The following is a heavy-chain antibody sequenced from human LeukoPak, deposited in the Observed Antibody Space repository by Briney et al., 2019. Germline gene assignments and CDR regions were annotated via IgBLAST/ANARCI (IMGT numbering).Heavy chain of an antibody. J-gene: IGHJ3*02. D-gene: IGHD5/OR15-5a*01. CDR2: ISWNSNNI. Sequence: GGSLRLSCAASGFTFGDYAMHWVRQGPGKGLEWVSSISWNSNNIVYADSVKGRFTISRDNAKNSLYLQMNSLRAEDMALYYCAKSLVSGSWFLDAVDIWGQGTMVIVSS. CDR3: AKSLVSGSWFLDAVDI. V-gene: IGHV3-9*03. CDR1: GFTFGDYA.